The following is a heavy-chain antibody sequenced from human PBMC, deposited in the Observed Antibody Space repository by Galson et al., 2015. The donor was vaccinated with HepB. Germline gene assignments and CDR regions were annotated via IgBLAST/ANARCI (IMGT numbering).Heavy chain of an antibody. Sequence: SLRLSCAASRFTFNNAWMSWVRQAPGKGLEWVGRIKSKTDGGTTDYVAPAKGRFTILRDDSKNMLYLQMNSLRTEDTAVYYCTTATIPGAAGFYFYGMDVCGQGTTVTVSS. V-gene: IGHV3-15*01. CDR3: TTATIPGAAGFYFYGMDV. CDR2: IKSKTDGGTT. CDR1: RFTFNNAW. D-gene: IGHD6-13*01. J-gene: IGHJ6*02.